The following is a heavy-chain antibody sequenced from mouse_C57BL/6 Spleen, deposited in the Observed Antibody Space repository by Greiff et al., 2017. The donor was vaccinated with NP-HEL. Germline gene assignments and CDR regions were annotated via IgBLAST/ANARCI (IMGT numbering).Heavy chain of an antibody. CDR1: GFNIKNTY. CDR2: IDPANGNT. D-gene: IGHD1-1*01. Sequence: EVKVVESVAELVRPGASVKLSCTASGFNIKNTYMHWVKQRPEQGLEWIGRIDPANGNTKYAPKFQGKATITADTSSNTAYLQLSSLTSEDTAIYYCARDYGSSYVPHFDYWGQGTTLTVSS. J-gene: IGHJ2*01. CDR3: ARDYGSSYVPHFDY. V-gene: IGHV14-3*01.